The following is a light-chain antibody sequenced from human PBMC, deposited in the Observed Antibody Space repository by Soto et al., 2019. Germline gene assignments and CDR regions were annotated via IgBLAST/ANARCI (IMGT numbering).Light chain of an antibody. CDR1: QSISSD. V-gene: IGKV3-15*01. CDR3: QQYNNWPLT. CDR2: GAS. J-gene: IGKJ4*01. Sequence: EIVMTQSPATLSVSPGERATLSCRASQSISSDLAWYQQKPGQAPRLLMYGASTRATGIPGSFSGSGSGTEFTLTVSSLQSEAVAVYYCQQYNNWPLTFGGGTKVEIK.